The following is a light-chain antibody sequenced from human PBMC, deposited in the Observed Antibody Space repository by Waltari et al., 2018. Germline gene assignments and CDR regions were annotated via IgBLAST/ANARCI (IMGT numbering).Light chain of an antibody. J-gene: IGKJ2*01. CDR1: QGVSSF. CDR2: ATS. CDR3: QQYYSYPYT. Sequence: AIRMTRSPSSFSASIGDRATITCRVSQGVSSFLAWYQQKPGKSPKLLIFATSTLQSGVPSRFSGSGSGTEFTLTVSCLQSEDFATYYCQQYYSYPYTFGQGTKLEIK. V-gene: IGKV1-8*01.